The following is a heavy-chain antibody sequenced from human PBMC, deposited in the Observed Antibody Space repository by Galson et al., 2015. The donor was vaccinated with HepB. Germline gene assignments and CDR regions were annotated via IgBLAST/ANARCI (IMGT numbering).Heavy chain of an antibody. Sequence: SLRLSCAASGFTFSHYGMHWVRQAPGKGLEWVTVVSYDGNLDHSAESVKGRFTISRDNSRNTLYLQMNSLSAEDTAVHFWATGYDRTGYYSFDYWGQGTLVTVSA. V-gene: IGHV3-30*03. D-gene: IGHD3-9*01. CDR1: GFTFSHYG. CDR2: VSYDGNLD. CDR3: ATGYDRTGYYSFDY. J-gene: IGHJ4*02.